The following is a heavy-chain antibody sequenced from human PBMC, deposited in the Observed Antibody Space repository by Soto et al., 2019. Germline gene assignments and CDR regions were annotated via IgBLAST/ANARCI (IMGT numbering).Heavy chain of an antibody. CDR3: ARDRTGYDYHYFDY. Sequence: GGSLRLSCAASGFTFSSYGMHWVRQAPGKGLEWVAVIWYDGSNKYYADSVKGRFTISRDNSKNTLYLQMNSLRAEDTAVYYCARDRTGYDYHYFDYWGQGTLVTVSS. V-gene: IGHV3-33*01. D-gene: IGHD5-12*01. CDR2: IWYDGSNK. CDR1: GFTFSSYG. J-gene: IGHJ4*02.